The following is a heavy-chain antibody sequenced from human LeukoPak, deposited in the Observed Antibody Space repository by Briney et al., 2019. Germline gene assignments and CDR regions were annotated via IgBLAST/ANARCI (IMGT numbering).Heavy chain of an antibody. D-gene: IGHD6-19*01. Sequence: GGSLKLSCAASGFTFSGYAIHWVRQATGKGLGWVGRISSSAGSYATTYAASLKGRFTISRDDPRNRAYLQMSSLRTEDTAVYYCTREYSRGWPFDFWGQGTLVTVSS. V-gene: IGHV3-73*01. J-gene: IGHJ4*02. CDR1: GFTFSGYA. CDR3: TREYSRGWPFDF. CDR2: ISSSAGSYAT.